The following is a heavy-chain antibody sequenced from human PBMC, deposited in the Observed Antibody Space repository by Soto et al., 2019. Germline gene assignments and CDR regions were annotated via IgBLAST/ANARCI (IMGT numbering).Heavy chain of an antibody. CDR1: EFTFSGRS. D-gene: IGHD3-10*01. J-gene: IGHJ6*03. CDR2: IDKVGTDS. Sequence: EVQLVESGGGLVQPGGSLRLSCAASEFTFSGRSVHWVRQAPGKGLVWVSGIDKVGTDSTYADSVKGRFTSSRDNAKNTVYLQMNMRRVEDTAVYYCARGWFGPDVWGKGTTVTVSS. V-gene: IGHV3-74*03. CDR3: ARGWFGPDV.